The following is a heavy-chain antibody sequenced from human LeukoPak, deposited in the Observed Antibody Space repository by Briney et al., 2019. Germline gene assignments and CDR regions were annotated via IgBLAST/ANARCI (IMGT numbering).Heavy chain of an antibody. CDR1: GYSISSGYY. D-gene: IGHD6-13*01. J-gene: IGHJ4*02. CDR2: IYHSGST. V-gene: IGHV4-38-2*02. Sequence: PSETLSLTCTVSGYSISSGYYWGWIRQPPGKGLEWIGSIYHSGSTYYNPSLKSRVTISVDTSKNQFSLKLSSVTAADTAVYYCARVGFSYSSSWYLDYWGQGTLVTVSS. CDR3: ARVGFSYSSSWYLDY.